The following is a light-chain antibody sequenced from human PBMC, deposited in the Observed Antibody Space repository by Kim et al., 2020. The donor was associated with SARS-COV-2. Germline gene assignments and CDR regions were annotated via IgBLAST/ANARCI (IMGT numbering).Light chain of an antibody. V-gene: IGLV7-46*01. CDR3: LLSYSDSRV. CDR2: DTD. Sequence: PGGTVTLTCDSNTGAVPSGHFPYWFQQKPGQAPRTLIYDTDKRHSWTPARFSGSLLGGKAALTLSAAQAEDEADYYCLLSYSDSRVFGGGTQLTVL. CDR1: TGAVPSGHF. J-gene: IGLJ2*01.